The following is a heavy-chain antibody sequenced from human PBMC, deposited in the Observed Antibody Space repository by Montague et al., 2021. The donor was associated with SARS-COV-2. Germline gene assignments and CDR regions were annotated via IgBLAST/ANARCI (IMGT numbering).Heavy chain of an antibody. Sequence: SRRLSCDASGFSFGDYAMHWVRLAPGQGLEWVSGISRDSDKIGYGDSVKGRFIVSRDNAKNSLYLQMNSVRIDDTALYFCAKDVLSVPAAGGVFDSWGQGTLVAVSS. V-gene: IGHV3-9*01. CDR1: GFSFGDYA. CDR2: ISRDSDKI. CDR3: AKDVLSVPAAGGVFDS. D-gene: IGHD6-13*01. J-gene: IGHJ4*02.